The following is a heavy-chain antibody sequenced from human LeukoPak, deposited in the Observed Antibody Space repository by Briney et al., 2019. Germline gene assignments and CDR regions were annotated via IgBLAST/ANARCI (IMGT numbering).Heavy chain of an antibody. D-gene: IGHD2-2*02. CDR2: IIPIFGTA. J-gene: IGHJ5*02. Sequence: SVKVSCKVSGGTFISYAISWVRQAPGQGLEWMGGIIPIFGTANYAQKFQGRVTITADESTSTAYMELSSLRSEDTAVYYCASFLGEGCSSTSCYIASWFDPWGQGTLVTVSS. V-gene: IGHV1-69*01. CDR3: ASFLGEGCSSTSCYIASWFDP. CDR1: GGTFISYA.